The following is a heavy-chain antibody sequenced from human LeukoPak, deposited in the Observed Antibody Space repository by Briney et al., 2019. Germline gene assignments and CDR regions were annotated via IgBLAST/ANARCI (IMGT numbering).Heavy chain of an antibody. CDR2: IYTSGST. Sequence: SETLSLTCTVSGGSISSYDWSWIRQPAGKGLEWIGRIYTSGSTNYNPSLKSRVTVSVDKPKTQFSLKLSSVTAADTAVHCCAREPSIGVVITDYEAFDYWGQGTLVTVPS. J-gene: IGHJ4*02. V-gene: IGHV4-4*07. CDR3: AREPSIGVVITDYEAFDY. CDR1: GGSISSYD. D-gene: IGHD3-3*01.